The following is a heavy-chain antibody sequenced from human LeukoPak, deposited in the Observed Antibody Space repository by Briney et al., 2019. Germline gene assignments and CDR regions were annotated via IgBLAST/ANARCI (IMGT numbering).Heavy chain of an antibody. V-gene: IGHV4-59*08. J-gene: IGHJ4*02. CDR3: ARHAASVFSGPYYFDY. D-gene: IGHD2-2*01. CDR1: GGSISSYY. CDR2: IYYSGST. Sequence: PSETLSLTCTVSGGSISSYYWSWIRQPPGKGLEWIGYIYYSGSTNYNPSLKSRVTISVDPSINQFSLKLSSVTAADTAVYYCARHAASVFSGPYYFDYWGQGPLVTVSS.